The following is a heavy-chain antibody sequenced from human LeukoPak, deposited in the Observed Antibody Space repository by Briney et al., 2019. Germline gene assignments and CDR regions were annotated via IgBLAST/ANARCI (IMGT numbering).Heavy chain of an antibody. J-gene: IGHJ6*02. CDR2: ISSSINYI. CDR1: GFTFSSYS. D-gene: IGHD3-3*01. Sequence: GGSLRLSCAASGFTFSSYSINWVRQAPGKGLEWVSSISSSINYIYYADSVKGRFTISRDNAKNSLYLQMHSLRAEDTAVYYCARDSRDYDFWSGPHSGYYYGMDVWGQGTTVTVSS. V-gene: IGHV3-21*01. CDR3: ARDSRDYDFWSGPHSGYYYGMDV.